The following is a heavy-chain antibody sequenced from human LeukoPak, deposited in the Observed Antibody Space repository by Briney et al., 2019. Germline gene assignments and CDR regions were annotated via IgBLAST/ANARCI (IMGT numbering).Heavy chain of an antibody. CDR1: GGSISYYY. CDR3: ALAPNANWFDF. J-gene: IGHJ5*01. Sequence: SETLSLTCTVSGGSISYYYWSWLRQPPGKGLEWIGYIYYSGSTNYNPSLKSRVTISVDTSKNQFSLNLTSVTTADTAVYYCALAPNANWFDFWGQATLVTVSS. D-gene: IGHD2-8*01. CDR2: IYYSGST. V-gene: IGHV4-59*01.